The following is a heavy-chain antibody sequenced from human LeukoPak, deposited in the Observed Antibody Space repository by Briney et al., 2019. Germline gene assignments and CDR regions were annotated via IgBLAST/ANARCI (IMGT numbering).Heavy chain of an antibody. CDR3: VGGAGTDFDY. D-gene: IGHD1-26*01. CDR2: ISYDGSNK. J-gene: IGHJ4*02. Sequence: PGGSLRLSCAASGFTFSSYGMHWVRQAPGKGLEWVAVISYDGSNKYYADSVKGRFTISRDNSKNTLYLQMNSLRAEDTAVYYCVGGAGTDFDYWGQGTLVTVSS. V-gene: IGHV3-30*03. CDR1: GFTFSSYG.